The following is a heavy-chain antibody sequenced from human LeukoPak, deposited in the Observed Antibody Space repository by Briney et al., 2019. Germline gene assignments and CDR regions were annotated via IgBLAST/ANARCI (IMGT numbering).Heavy chain of an antibody. CDR2: IYYSGST. CDR1: GGSISSSSYY. V-gene: IGHV4-39*01. CDR3: ARHPTYYYDSSGYPCGTFDY. D-gene: IGHD3-22*01. J-gene: IGHJ4*02. Sequence: SETLSLTCTVSGGSISSSSYYWGWIRQPPGKGLEWIGSIYYSGSTYYNPSLKSRVTISVDTPKNQFSLKLSSVTAADTAVYYCARHPTYYYDSSGYPCGTFDYWGQGTLVTVSS.